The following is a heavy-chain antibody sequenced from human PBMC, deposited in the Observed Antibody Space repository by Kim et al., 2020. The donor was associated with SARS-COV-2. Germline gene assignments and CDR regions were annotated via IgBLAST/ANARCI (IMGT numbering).Heavy chain of an antibody. Sequence: SETLSLTCTVSGGSISSSSYYWGWIRQPPGKGLEWIGSIYYSGSTYYNPSLKSRVTISVDTSKNQFSLKLSSVTAADTAVYYCASLLLVTTIDYWGQGTLVTVSS. V-gene: IGHV4-39*01. J-gene: IGHJ4*02. CDR2: IYYSGST. CDR1: GGSISSSSYY. CDR3: ASLLLVTTIDY. D-gene: IGHD4-17*01.